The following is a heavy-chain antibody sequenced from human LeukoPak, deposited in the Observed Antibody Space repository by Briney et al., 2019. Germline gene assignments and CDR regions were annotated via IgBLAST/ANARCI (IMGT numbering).Heavy chain of an antibody. CDR2: INHSGST. V-gene: IGHV4-34*01. Sequence: SETLSLTCTVSGGSINNYYWSWIRQPPGKGLEWIGEINHSGSTNYNPSLKSRVTISVDTSKNQFSLKLSSVTAADTAVYYCARVPNWDFWSGYYFDYWGQGTLVTVSS. CDR3: ARVPNWDFWSGYYFDY. CDR1: GGSINNYY. D-gene: IGHD3-3*01. J-gene: IGHJ4*02.